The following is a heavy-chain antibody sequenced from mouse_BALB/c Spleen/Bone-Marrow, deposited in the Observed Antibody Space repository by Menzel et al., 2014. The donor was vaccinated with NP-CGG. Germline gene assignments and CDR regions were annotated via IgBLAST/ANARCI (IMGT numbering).Heavy chain of an antibody. CDR1: GFDFSGFW. V-gene: IGHV4-1*02. J-gene: IGHJ3*01. CDR2: INPDSRTI. Sequence: EVQGVESGGGLVQPRRSLKISCAASGFDFSGFWMGWVRLAPGKGLEWIGEINPDSRTINYSPFLKDRFIISRDNAKNTLYLYMSKVRSEDTALYYCARLGYYGGFAYWGQGTLVTVSA. CDR3: ARLGYYGGFAY. D-gene: IGHD2-3*01.